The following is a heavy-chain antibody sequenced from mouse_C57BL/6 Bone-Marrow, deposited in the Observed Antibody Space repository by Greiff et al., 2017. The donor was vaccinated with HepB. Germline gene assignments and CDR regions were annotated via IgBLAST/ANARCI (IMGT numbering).Heavy chain of an antibody. D-gene: IGHD2-3*01. V-gene: IGHV3-6*01. Sequence: ESGPGLVKPSQSLSLTCSVTGYSITSGYYWNWIRQFPGNKLEWMGYISYDGSNNYNPSLKNRISITRDTSKNQFFLKLNSLTTEDTATYYCAREWLLLDYWGQGTTLTVSS. CDR2: ISYDGSN. J-gene: IGHJ2*01. CDR3: AREWLLLDY. CDR1: GYSITSGYY.